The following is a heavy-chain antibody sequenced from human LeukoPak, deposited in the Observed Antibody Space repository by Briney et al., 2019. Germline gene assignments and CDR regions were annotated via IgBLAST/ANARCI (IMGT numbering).Heavy chain of an antibody. CDR3: ARDWGYSGSYYDYFDY. CDR2: IKSDGSSI. V-gene: IGHV3-74*03. D-gene: IGHD1-26*01. J-gene: IGHJ4*02. CDR1: GFTFSTYW. Sequence: GGSLRLSCAASGFTFSTYWMHWVRQVSGKGLVWVSRIKSDGSSIKYADSVKGRFTISRDNAKNTLYLQMNSLRAEDTAVYYCARDWGYSGSYYDYFDYWGQGTLVTVSS.